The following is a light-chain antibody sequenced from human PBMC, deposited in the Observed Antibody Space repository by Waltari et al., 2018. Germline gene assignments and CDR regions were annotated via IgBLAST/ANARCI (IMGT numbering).Light chain of an antibody. CDR2: EVS. J-gene: IGLJ1*01. Sequence: QSALTQPASVSGSPGQSITISCSGTDSDVGAYDFVSWYQQHPGKAPHLIIYEVSNRSSGISNRFSASKSCNTASLTISGLQAEDEADYYCSSYTTSSAPGVFGTGTRVTVL. V-gene: IGLV2-14*01. CDR3: SSYTTSSAPGV. CDR1: DSDVGAYDF.